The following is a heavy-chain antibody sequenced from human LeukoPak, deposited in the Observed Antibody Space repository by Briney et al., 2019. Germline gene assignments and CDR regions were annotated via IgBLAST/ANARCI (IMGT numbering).Heavy chain of an antibody. D-gene: IGHD5-18*01. J-gene: IGHJ4*02. V-gene: IGHV4-38-2*01. Sequence: SETLSLTCAVSGYSISSGYYWGWIRQPPGKGLEWIGSIYHSGSTYYNPSLKSRVTISVDTSKNQFSLKLSSVTAADTAVYYCASRCPGYSYGWYYFDYWGQGTLVTVSS. CDR1: GYSISSGYY. CDR2: IYHSGST. CDR3: ASRCPGYSYGWYYFDY.